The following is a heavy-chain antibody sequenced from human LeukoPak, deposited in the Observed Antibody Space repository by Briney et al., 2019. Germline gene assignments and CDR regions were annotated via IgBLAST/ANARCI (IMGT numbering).Heavy chain of an antibody. CDR2: IKQDGSEK. CDR3: ARDCSSTSRYYYYYMDV. D-gene: IGHD2-2*01. J-gene: IGHJ6*03. V-gene: IGHV3-7*01. Sequence: GGSLRLSCAASGFTFSNNWMSWVRQAPGKGLEWVANIKQDGSEKYYVDSVKGRFTISRDNAKNSLYLQMNSLRVEDTAVYYCARDCSSTSRYYYYYMDVWGKGTTLTVSS. CDR1: GFTFSNNW.